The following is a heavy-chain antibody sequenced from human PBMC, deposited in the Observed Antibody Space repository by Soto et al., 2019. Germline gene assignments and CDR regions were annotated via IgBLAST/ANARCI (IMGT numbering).Heavy chain of an antibody. CDR3: AREARNPPYYYGMDV. V-gene: IGHV3-13*01. D-gene: IGHD1-1*01. CDR1: GFTFSSYD. J-gene: IGHJ6*02. CDR2: IGTAGDT. Sequence: EVQLVESGGGLVQPGGSLRLSCAASGFTFSSYDMHWVRQATGKGLEWVSAIGTAGDTYYPGSVKGRFTISRENAKNSLYLQMNSLRAGDTAVYYCAREARNPPYYYGMDVWGQGTTVTVSS.